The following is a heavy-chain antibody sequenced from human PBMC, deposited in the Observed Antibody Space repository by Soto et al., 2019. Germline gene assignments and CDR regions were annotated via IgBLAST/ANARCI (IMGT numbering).Heavy chain of an antibody. J-gene: IGHJ4*02. V-gene: IGHV1-18*04. D-gene: IGHD6-13*01. CDR1: GYTFTSYG. CDR2: ISAYNGNT. CDR3: ARVLGQLQQQLAPDY. Sequence: ASVKVSCKASGYTFTSYGISWVRQAPGQGLEWMGWISAYNGNTNYAQKLQGRVTMTTDTSTSTAYMELRSLRSDDTAVYYCARVLGQLQQQLAPDYWGQGTLVTGSS.